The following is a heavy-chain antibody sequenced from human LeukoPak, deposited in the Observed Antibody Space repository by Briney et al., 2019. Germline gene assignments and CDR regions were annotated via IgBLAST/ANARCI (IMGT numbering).Heavy chain of an antibody. CDR2: ITTSDGNT. D-gene: IGHD2-21*01. Sequence: GGSLRLSCAASGFTFSSYTMSWVRQAPGKGLEWVSTITTSDGNTYYADSVKGRFTVSRDNSKNTLFLQMDSLRGEDMAVYYCAKDFRIGYSAHFDYWGQGALVTVSS. V-gene: IGHV3-23*01. CDR1: GFTFSSYT. J-gene: IGHJ4*02. CDR3: AKDFRIGYSAHFDY.